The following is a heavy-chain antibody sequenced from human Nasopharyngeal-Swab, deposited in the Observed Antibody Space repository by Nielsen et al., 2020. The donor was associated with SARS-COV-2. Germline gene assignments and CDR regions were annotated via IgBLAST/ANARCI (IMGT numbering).Heavy chain of an antibody. CDR3: ARGFRDTTGTSHYYYYYGMDV. CDR2: IYYSGST. V-gene: IGHV4-61*01. Sequence: GSLRLSCTVSGGSLSSSSYYWSWIRQPPGKGLEWIGYIYYSGSTNYNPSLKSRVTISVDTSKNQFSLKLSSVTAADTAVYYCARGFRDTTGTSHYYYYYGMDVWGQGTTVTVSS. CDR1: GGSLSSSSYY. D-gene: IGHD2-8*01. J-gene: IGHJ6*02.